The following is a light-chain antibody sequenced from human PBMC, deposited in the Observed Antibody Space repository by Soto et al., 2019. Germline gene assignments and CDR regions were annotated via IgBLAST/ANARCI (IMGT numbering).Light chain of an antibody. CDR2: SAS. CDR3: QQYNKWPLT. V-gene: IGKV3-15*01. CDR1: ESVSSN. J-gene: IGKJ4*01. Sequence: EIVMTQSPATLSVSQGERATLSCRASESVSSNLAWYQQKPGQAPRLLIYSASARATGIPARFSGSGSGTEFTLTISSLQSEDFADYYSQQYNKWPLTFGGGTKVEIK.